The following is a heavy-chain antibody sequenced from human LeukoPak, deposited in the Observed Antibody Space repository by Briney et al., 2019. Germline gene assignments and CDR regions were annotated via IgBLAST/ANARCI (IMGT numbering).Heavy chain of an antibody. J-gene: IGHJ4*02. Sequence: KPSETLSLTCTVSGGSISTYFWSWIRQPPGKGLEWIGYVYYSGSTNYNPSLKSRATILVDMSKNQFSLKLTSVTAADTAVYYCASTEWNYARWGQGTLVTVSS. CDR3: ASTEWNYAR. D-gene: IGHD1-7*01. CDR2: VYYSGST. V-gene: IGHV4-59*01. CDR1: GGSISTYF.